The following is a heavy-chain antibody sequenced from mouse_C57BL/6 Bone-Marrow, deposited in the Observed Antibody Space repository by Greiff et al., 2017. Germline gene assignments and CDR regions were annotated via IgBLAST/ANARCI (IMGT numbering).Heavy chain of an antibody. V-gene: IGHV5-16*01. J-gene: IGHJ1*03. Sequence: EVQRVESEGGLVQPGSSMKLSCTASGFTFSDYYMAWVRQVPEKGLEWVANINYDGSSTYYLDSLKSRFIISRDNAKNILYLQMSSLKSEDTATYYCARGIQYYGSSYVDWYFDVWGTGTTVTVSS. CDR2: INYDGSST. D-gene: IGHD1-1*01. CDR1: GFTFSDYY. CDR3: ARGIQYYGSSYVDWYFDV.